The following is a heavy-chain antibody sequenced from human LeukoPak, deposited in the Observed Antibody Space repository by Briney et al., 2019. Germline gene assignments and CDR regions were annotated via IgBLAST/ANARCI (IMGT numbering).Heavy chain of an antibody. CDR3: AKSPKDRGYCSGGSCYSTFDY. CDR1: GFTFSSYS. D-gene: IGHD2-15*01. Sequence: GGSLRLSCAASGFTFSSYSMNWVRQAPGKGLEWLSYISSSDTTIYYADSVKGRFTISRDNSKNTLYLQMNSLRAEDTAVYYCAKSPKDRGYCSGGSCYSTFDYWGQGTLVTVSS. J-gene: IGHJ4*02. V-gene: IGHV3-48*01. CDR2: ISSSDTTI.